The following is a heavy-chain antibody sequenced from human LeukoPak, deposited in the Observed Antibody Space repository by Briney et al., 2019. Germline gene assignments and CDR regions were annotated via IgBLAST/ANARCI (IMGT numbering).Heavy chain of an antibody. CDR1: GFTFSSYE. D-gene: IGHD2-2*01. Sequence: PGGSLRLSCAASGFTFSSYEMNWVRQAPGKGLEWVSYISSSGSTIYYADSVKGRFTISRDNAKNSLYLQMNCLRAEDTAVYYCARDAVVVVPAAYNYFDYWGQGTLVTVSS. V-gene: IGHV3-48*03. CDR2: ISSSGSTI. J-gene: IGHJ4*02. CDR3: ARDAVVVVPAAYNYFDY.